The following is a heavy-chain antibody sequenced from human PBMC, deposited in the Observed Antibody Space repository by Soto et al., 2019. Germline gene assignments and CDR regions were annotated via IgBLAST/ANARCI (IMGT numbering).Heavy chain of an antibody. J-gene: IGHJ4*02. CDR3: ASQLWTRGYCDY. D-gene: IGHD5-18*01. V-gene: IGHV4-39*01. CDR2: IYYSGSS. Sequence: QLQLQESGPGLVKPSETLSLSCTVSGGSISSSSYYWGWIRQPPGKGLEWIGGIYYSGSSYYDPSLRSRVTLSVDTSKNQFALKLSSVTAADTAVYYCASQLWTRGYCDYWGQGTLVTVSS. CDR1: GGSISSSSYY.